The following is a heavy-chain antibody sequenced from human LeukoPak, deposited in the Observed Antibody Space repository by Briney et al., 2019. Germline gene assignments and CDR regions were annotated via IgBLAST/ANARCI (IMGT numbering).Heavy chain of an antibody. V-gene: IGHV3-30*18. CDR3: AKGDILTGYDK. CDR1: GFTFSSYG. CDR2: ISYDGSNK. J-gene: IGHJ4*02. Sequence: GSLRLSCAASGFTFSSYGMHWVRQAPGKGLEWVAVISYDGSNKYYADSVKGRFTISRDNSKNTLYLQMNSLRAEDTAVYYCAKGDILTGYDKWGQGTLVTVSS. D-gene: IGHD3-9*01.